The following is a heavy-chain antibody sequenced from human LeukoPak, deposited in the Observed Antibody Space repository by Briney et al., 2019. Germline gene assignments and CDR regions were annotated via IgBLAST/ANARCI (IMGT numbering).Heavy chain of an antibody. CDR3: ARGSRAIVSTKFTRGRYMDV. CDR2: ISYDGSNK. J-gene: IGHJ6*03. V-gene: IGHV3-30*04. CDR1: GFTFSSYA. Sequence: PGGSLRLSCAASGFTFSSYAMHWVRQAPGKGLEWVAFISYDGSNKYYADSVKGRFTISRDNSKNTLYLQVNSLRAEDTALYYCARGSRAIVSTKFTRGRYMDVWGKGTTVTVSS. D-gene: IGHD5/OR15-5a*01.